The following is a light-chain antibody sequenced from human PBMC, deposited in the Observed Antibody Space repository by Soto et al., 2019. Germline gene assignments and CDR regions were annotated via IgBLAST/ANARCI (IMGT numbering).Light chain of an antibody. V-gene: IGLV2-23*02. CDR3: GSYAGSSTGV. CDR2: EVS. Sequence: QSALTQPASVSGSPGQSITISCTGTSSDVGSYNLVSWYQQHPGKAPKLMIYEVSKRPSGVSNRFSGSKSGNTASLTISGLQAEDEADYYCGSYAGSSTGVFGGGTKVTVL. J-gene: IGLJ2*01. CDR1: SSDVGSYNL.